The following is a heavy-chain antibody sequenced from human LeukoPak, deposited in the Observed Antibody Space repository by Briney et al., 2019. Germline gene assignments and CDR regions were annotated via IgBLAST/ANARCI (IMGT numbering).Heavy chain of an antibody. V-gene: IGHV1-2*02. CDR1: GYTFTGYY. D-gene: IGHD3-22*01. Sequence: ASVKVSCKASGYTFTGYYIHWVRQAPGQGLEWMGWINPNSGGTNYAQKSQGRVTMTRDTSISTAYMELSRLSSDDTAVYYCAREDYYDSSGFYGPGYNRWGFDYWGQGTLVTVSS. J-gene: IGHJ4*02. CDR3: AREDYYDSSGFYGPGYNRWGFDY. CDR2: INPNSGGT.